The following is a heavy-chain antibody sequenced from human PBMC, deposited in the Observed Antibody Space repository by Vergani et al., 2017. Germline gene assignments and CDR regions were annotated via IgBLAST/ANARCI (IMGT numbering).Heavy chain of an antibody. J-gene: IGHJ4*02. D-gene: IGHD2-15*01. V-gene: IGHV3-43*01. CDR3: AKDYPYCSGGSCYSGYFDY. CDR1: GFTFDDYT. Sequence: EVQLLESGGGLVKPGGSLRLSCAASGFTFDDYTMHWVRQAPGKGLEWVSLISWDGGSTYYADSVKGRFTISRDNSKNSLYLQMNSLRTEDTALYYCAKDYPYCSGGSCYSGYFDYWGQGTLVTVSS. CDR2: ISWDGGST.